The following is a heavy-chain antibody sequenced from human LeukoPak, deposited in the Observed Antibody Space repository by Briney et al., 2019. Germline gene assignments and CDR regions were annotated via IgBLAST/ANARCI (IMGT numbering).Heavy chain of an antibody. CDR2: ITNSGQTT. J-gene: IGHJ6*03. D-gene: IGHD4-17*01. CDR1: GFTFSDYY. CDR3: ARVYSDIYYYYYYMDV. V-gene: IGHV3-11*04. Sequence: GGSLRLSCAASGFTFSDYYMTWIRQAPGKGLERVSYITNSGQTTYYADPVKGRFTISRDNAKSSLYLQMNSLRAEDTAVYYCARVYSDIYYYYYYMDVWGKGTTVTISS.